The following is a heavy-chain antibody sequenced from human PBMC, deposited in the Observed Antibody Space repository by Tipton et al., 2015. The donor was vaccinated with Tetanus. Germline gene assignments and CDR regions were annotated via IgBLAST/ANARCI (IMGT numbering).Heavy chain of an antibody. J-gene: IGHJ4*02. CDR3: AKDLAAYCGGDCFSFDY. CDR1: GFTFKSYT. V-gene: IGHV3-30-3*01. CDR2: ISHDGTTK. D-gene: IGHD2-21*02. Sequence: SLRLSCAASGFTFKSYTMHWVRQAPGKGPEWVAVISHDGTTKFYTDSVKGRFTISRDNSKNTVYLQMNRLRPEDTAVYYCAKDLAAYCGGDCFSFDYWGQGTLVTVSS.